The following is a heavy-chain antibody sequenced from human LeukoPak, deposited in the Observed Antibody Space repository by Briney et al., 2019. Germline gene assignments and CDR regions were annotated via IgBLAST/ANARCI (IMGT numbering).Heavy chain of an antibody. Sequence: PSETLSLTCTVSGGSISSSRYYWGWIRQPPGKGLEWIGSIHYSGSTYYNPPFKSRVTISVDTSKNQFSLKLNSVTAADTAVYYCARHLYGDPRGVWGQGNRLTVSS. V-gene: IGHV4-39*01. D-gene: IGHD4-17*01. CDR3: ARHLYGDPRGV. CDR2: IHYSGST. J-gene: IGHJ4*02. CDR1: GGSISSSRYY.